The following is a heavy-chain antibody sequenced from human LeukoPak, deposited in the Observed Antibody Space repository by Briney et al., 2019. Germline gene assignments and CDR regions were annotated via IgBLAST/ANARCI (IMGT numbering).Heavy chain of an antibody. D-gene: IGHD1-1*01. CDR3: ARVPGTPYYYGMDV. Sequence: GASVTVSCKASGYTFTIYGISWVRQAPGQGLEWMGWISAYNGNTNYAQKLQGRVTMTTDTSTSTAYMELRSLRSDDTAVYYCARVPGTPYYYGMDVWGQGTTVTVSS. CDR1: GYTFTIYG. V-gene: IGHV1-18*01. J-gene: IGHJ6*02. CDR2: ISAYNGNT.